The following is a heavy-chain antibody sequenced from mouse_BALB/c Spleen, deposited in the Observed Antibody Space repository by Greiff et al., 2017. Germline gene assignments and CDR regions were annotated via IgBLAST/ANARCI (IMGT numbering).Heavy chain of an antibody. V-gene: IGHV5-6-4*01. CDR3: TRDRGGWLLLDWYFDV. CDR1: GFTFSSYT. Sequence: EVMLVESGGGLVKPGGSLKLSCAASGFTFSSYTMSWVRQTPEKRLEWVATISSGGSYTYYPDSVKGRFTISRDNAKNTLYLQMSSLKSEDTAMYYCTRDRGGWLLLDWYFDVWGAGTTVTVSS. J-gene: IGHJ1*01. CDR2: ISSGGSYT. D-gene: IGHD2-3*01.